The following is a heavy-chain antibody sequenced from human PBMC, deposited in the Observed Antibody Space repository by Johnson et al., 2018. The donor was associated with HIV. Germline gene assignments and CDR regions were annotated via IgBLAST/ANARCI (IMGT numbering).Heavy chain of an antibody. J-gene: IGHJ3*02. V-gene: IGHV3-30-3*01. CDR1: GFTFTSFA. Sequence: QVQLLESGGGVVQPGRSLRLSCAASGFTFTSFAMHWVRQAPGKGLEWVAFISYDGSNKYYADSVKGRFTISRDNSKNTLYLQMNSLRAEDTAVYYCARGGVIHDAFDIWGQGTMVTLSS. CDR2: ISYDGSNK. CDR3: ARGGVIHDAFDI. D-gene: IGHD3-3*01.